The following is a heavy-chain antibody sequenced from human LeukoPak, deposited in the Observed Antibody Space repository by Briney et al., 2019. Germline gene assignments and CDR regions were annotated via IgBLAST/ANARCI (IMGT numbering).Heavy chain of an antibody. J-gene: IGHJ6*02. CDR2: INSRGTTI. V-gene: IGHV3-48*03. CDR1: GFTFSSYE. D-gene: IGHD1-1*01. Sequence: PGGSLRLSCAASGFTFSSYEMNWVRQAPGKGLEGVSYINSRGTTIYYADSVKGRLTISRDNAKNSLYLQLNSLSAEDTAVYYCARCANDVRSGLRYYYCGLDVWGQGTTVTVSS. CDR3: ARCANDVRSGLRYYYCGLDV.